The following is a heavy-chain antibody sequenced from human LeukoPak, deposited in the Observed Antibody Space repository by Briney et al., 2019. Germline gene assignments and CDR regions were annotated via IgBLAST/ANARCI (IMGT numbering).Heavy chain of an antibody. J-gene: IGHJ4*02. CDR3: ARTLWFGELLSNPHFDY. D-gene: IGHD3-10*01. CDR1: GGSISSGSYY. Sequence: PSQTLSLTCTVSGGSISSGSYYWSWIRQPAGKGLEWIGRIYTSGSTNYNPSLKSRVTISVDTSKNQFSLKLSSVTAADTAVYYCARTLWFGELLSNPHFDYWGQGTLVTVSS. V-gene: IGHV4-61*02. CDR2: IYTSGST.